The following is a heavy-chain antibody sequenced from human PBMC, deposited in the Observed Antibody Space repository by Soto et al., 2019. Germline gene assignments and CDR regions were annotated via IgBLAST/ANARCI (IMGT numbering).Heavy chain of an antibody. CDR1: GYTFTGCY. Sequence: AAVKVSCKASGYTFTGCYMHWVRQAPGQGLEWMGWINPNSGGTNYAQKFQGWVTMTRDTSISTAYMELSRLRSDDTAVYYCAREFGIGYPQLNYYYYYGMDVWGQGTTVTVSS. D-gene: IGHD3-3*01. CDR2: INPNSGGT. V-gene: IGHV1-2*04. CDR3: AREFGIGYPQLNYYYYYGMDV. J-gene: IGHJ6*02.